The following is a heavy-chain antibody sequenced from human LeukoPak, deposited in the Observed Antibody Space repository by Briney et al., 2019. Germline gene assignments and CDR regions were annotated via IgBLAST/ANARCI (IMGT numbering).Heavy chain of an antibody. CDR1: GFTFSRYA. CDR2: ISHDGSNK. D-gene: IGHD3-22*01. Sequence: GRSLRLSCAASGFTFSRYAMHWVRQAPGKGLEWVAVISHDGSNKYYADSVKGRFTISRDSSKNTLYLQMNSLRAEDTAVYYCASHYDTSGYHYFDFRGQGTLVTVSS. V-gene: IGHV3-30-3*01. CDR3: ASHYDTSGYHYFDF. J-gene: IGHJ4*02.